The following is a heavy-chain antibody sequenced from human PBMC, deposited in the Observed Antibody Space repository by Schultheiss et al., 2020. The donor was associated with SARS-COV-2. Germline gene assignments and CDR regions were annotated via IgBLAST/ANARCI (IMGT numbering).Heavy chain of an antibody. CDR3: ARDNDYGDYHGFDY. CDR1: GFTFSSYA. J-gene: IGHJ4*02. D-gene: IGHD4-17*01. CDR2: ISGSGGST. Sequence: GGSLRLSCAASGFTFSSYAMSWVRQAPGKGLEWVSAISGSGGSTYYADSVKGRFTISRDNSKNTLYLQMNSLRAEDTAVYYCARDNDYGDYHGFDYWGQGTLVTVSS. V-gene: IGHV3-23*01.